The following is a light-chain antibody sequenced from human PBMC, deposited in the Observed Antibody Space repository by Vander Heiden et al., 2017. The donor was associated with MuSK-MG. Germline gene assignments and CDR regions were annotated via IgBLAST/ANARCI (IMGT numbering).Light chain of an antibody. Sequence: QSVLTQPPSASGTPGQRVTISCSGSSSNIGSHTVNWYQQLPGTAPKLGSYRNNQRPSGVPDRFSGSKSGTSASLAISGLQAEDESDYFCAAWDDSRNGYVFGTGTKVTVL. CDR2: RNN. CDR1: SSNIGSHT. CDR3: AAWDDSRNGYV. J-gene: IGLJ1*01. V-gene: IGLV1-44*01.